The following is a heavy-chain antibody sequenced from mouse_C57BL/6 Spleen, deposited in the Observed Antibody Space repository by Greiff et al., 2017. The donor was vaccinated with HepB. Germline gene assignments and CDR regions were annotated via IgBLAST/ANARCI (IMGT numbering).Heavy chain of an antibody. CDR1: GYTFTDYY. Sequence: VQLQQSGAELVRPGASVKLSCKASGYTFTDYYINWVKQRPGQGLEWIARIYHGSGNTYYNEKFKGKATLTAEKSSSTAYMQLSSLTSEDSAVYFCARRDWEWGYFDYWGQGTTLTVSS. V-gene: IGHV1-76*01. CDR3: ARRDWEWGYFDY. J-gene: IGHJ2*01. D-gene: IGHD4-1*01. CDR2: IYHGSGNT.